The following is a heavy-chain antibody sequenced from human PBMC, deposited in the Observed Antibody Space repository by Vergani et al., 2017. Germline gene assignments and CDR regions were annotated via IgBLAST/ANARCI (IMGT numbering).Heavy chain of an antibody. V-gene: IGHV3-23*01. Sequence: EVQLLESGGGLVQPGGSLRLSCAASGFTFSSYAMSWVRQAPGKGLEWVSAISGSGGSTYYADSVKGRFTISRDNSKNTLYLQMNSLRAEDTAVYYCAKEKRSLDWFYYYYGMDVWGQGTTVTVSS. CDR3: AKEKRSLDWFYYYYGMDV. J-gene: IGHJ6*02. CDR2: ISGSGGST. CDR1: GFTFSSYA. D-gene: IGHD3-9*01.